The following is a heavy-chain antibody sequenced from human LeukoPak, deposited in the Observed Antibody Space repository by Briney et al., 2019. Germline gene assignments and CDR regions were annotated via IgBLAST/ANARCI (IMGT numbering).Heavy chain of an antibody. V-gene: IGHV4-30-4*01. Sequence: PSETLSLTCTVSGGSISSGDYYWSWIRQPPGKGLEWIGYIYYSGSTYYNPSLKSRVTISVDTSKNQFSLKLSSVTAADTAVYYCATYYDILTGYYKPSDGWYFDLWGRGTLVTVSS. CDR2: IYYSGST. CDR3: ATYYDILTGYYKPSDGWYFDL. D-gene: IGHD3-9*01. J-gene: IGHJ2*01. CDR1: GGSISSGDYY.